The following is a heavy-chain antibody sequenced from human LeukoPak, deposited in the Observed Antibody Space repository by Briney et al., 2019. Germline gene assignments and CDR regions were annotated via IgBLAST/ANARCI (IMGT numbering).Heavy chain of an antibody. CDR1: GGSFSGYY. CDR2: INHSGST. J-gene: IGHJ4*02. D-gene: IGHD6-19*01. Sequence: PSETLSLTCAVYGGSFSGYYWSWIRQPPGKGLEWIGEINHSGSTNYKPSLKSRVTISVDTSKNQFSLKLSSVTAADPAVYYCTRVPLPRYSSVWYPKFDYWGQGTLV. CDR3: TRVPLPRYSSVWYPKFDY. V-gene: IGHV4-34*01.